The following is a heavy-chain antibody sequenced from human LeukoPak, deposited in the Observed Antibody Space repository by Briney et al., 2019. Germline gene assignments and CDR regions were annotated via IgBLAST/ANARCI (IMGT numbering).Heavy chain of an antibody. V-gene: IGHV1-46*01. CDR3: AREGRRVQDSAWPREFDY. Sequence: ASVKVSCKASGYTFTSYYMHWVRQAPGQGLEWMGIINPSGGSTSYAQRFQGRVTMTRDTSTSTVYMELSSLRSEDTAVYYCAREGRRVQDSAWPREFDYWGQGTLVTVSS. CDR2: INPSGGST. J-gene: IGHJ4*02. CDR1: GYTFTSYY. D-gene: IGHD6-19*01.